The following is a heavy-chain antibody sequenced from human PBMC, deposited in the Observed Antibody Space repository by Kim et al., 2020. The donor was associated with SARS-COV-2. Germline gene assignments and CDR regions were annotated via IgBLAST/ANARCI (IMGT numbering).Heavy chain of an antibody. CDR1: GFTFTSRA. V-gene: IGHV3-23*01. CDR2: INNGGNA. D-gene: IGHD6-19*01. J-gene: IGHJ4*02. Sequence: WGSLRLSCAASGFTFTSRAMSWVRQAPGKGPEWVASINNGGNAYYADSVKGRFTVSRDITRDTLYLQMNNLRAEDTALYYCAKDHPSSGWPAFDSWGQGTLVTVSS. CDR3: AKDHPSSGWPAFDS.